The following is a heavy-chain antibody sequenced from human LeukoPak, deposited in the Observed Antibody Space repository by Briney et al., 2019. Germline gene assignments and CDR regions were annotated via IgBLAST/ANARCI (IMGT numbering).Heavy chain of an antibody. Sequence: GASVKVSCKASGGTFSSYAINWVRQAPGQGLEWMGKIIPVNGKPNYAQQFQGRVTITADESTSTAYLELSSLKSEDTAVYYYAREGRITTPGTIYFYFGLDLWGQGTTVIVSS. CDR2: IIPVNGKP. CDR1: GGTFSSYA. D-gene: IGHD6-13*01. V-gene: IGHV1-69*11. CDR3: AREGRITTPGTIYFYFGLDL. J-gene: IGHJ6*02.